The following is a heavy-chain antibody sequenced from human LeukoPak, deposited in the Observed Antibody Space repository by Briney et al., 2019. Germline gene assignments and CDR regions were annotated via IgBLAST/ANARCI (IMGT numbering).Heavy chain of an antibody. V-gene: IGHV6-1*01. CDR2: TYYRSKWYN. J-gene: IGHJ3*02. CDR1: GDSVSGASAA. D-gene: IGHD5/OR15-5a*01. CDR3: AGISGVYGFGTFDI. Sequence: SQTLSLTCAISGDSVSGASAAWNWIRQSPSRGLEWLGRTYYRSKWYNDYAESVKTRITINPDTSKNQFSLRLNSVAPEDTAVYYCAGISGVYGFGTFDIWGQGTMVTVSP.